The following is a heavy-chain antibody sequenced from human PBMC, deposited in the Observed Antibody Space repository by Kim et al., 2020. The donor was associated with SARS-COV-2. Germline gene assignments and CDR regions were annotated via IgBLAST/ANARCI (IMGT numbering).Heavy chain of an antibody. CDR3: ARADSSGYYAAFDI. Sequence: SVKVSCKASGGTFSSYGISWVRQAPGQGLEWMGGIIPIFGTANYAQKFQDRVTIIADEYTSTAYMELSSLRSEDTAVYYCARADSSGYYAAFDIWGQGTMVTVSS. D-gene: IGHD3-22*01. V-gene: IGHV1-69*13. CDR1: GGTFSSYG. J-gene: IGHJ3*02. CDR2: IIPIFGTA.